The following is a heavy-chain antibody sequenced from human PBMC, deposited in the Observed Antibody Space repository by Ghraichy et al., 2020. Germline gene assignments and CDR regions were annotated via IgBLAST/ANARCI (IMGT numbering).Heavy chain of an antibody. V-gene: IGHV1-8*01. D-gene: IGHD3-9*01. Sequence: ASVKGSCKASGYTFTSYDINWVRQATGQGLEWMGWMNPNSGNTGYAQKFQGRVTMTRNTSISTAYMELSSLRSEDTAVYYCARGRGLRYFDWLWGDYWGQGTLVTVSS. CDR1: GYTFTSYD. J-gene: IGHJ4*02. CDR3: ARGRGLRYFDWLWGDY. CDR2: MNPNSGNT.